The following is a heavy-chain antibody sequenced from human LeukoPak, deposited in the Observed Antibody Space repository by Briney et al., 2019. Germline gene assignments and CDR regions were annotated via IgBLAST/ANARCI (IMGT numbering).Heavy chain of an antibody. D-gene: IGHD3-10*01. CDR3: ARDIVGFGELFIDP. Sequence: SETLSLTCAVYGGSFSGYYWSWIRQPPGKGLEWIGEINHSGSTNYNPSLKSRVTISVDTSKNQFSLKLSSVTAADTAVYYGARDIVGFGELFIDPWGQGTLVTVSS. V-gene: IGHV4-34*01. CDR2: INHSGST. J-gene: IGHJ5*02. CDR1: GGSFSGYY.